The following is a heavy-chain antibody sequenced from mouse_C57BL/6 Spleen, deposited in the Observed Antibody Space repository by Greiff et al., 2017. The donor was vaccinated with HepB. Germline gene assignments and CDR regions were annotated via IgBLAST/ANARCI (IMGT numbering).Heavy chain of an antibody. CDR1: GYTFTDYN. J-gene: IGHJ4*01. CDR2: INPNNGGN. V-gene: IGHV1-22*01. Sequence: VQLQQSGPELVKPGASVKMSCKASGYTFTDYNMHWVKQSHGKSLEWIGYINPNNGGNSYNQKFKGKATLTVNKSSSTAYMELRRLTSEDSAVYYCARRDDYGGPMDYWGQGTSVTVSS. D-gene: IGHD2-4*01. CDR3: ARRDDYGGPMDY.